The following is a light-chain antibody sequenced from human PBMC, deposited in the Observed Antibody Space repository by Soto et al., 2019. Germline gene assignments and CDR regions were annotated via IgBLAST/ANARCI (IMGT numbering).Light chain of an antibody. CDR3: ISYTSISTLV. CDR2: EVI. CDR1: SSDVGGYNY. Sequence: QSALTQPASVSGSPGQSITVSCTGTSSDVGGYNYVSWYQQHPGKAPKVIIYEVINRPSGVSNRFSGSKSGSTASLTISGLQAEDEADYYCISYTSISTLVFGTGTKLTVL. V-gene: IGLV2-14*01. J-gene: IGLJ1*01.